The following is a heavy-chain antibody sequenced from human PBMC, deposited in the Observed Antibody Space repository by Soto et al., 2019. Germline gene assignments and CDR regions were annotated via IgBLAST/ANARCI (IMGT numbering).Heavy chain of an antibody. V-gene: IGHV3-23*01. D-gene: IGHD3-22*01. CDR2: ISGSGGST. CDR3: AKGDYDSSGYYYYIDAFDI. J-gene: IGHJ3*02. CDR1: GFTFSSYA. Sequence: GGSLRLSCAASGFTFSSYAMSWVRQAPGKGLEWVSAISGSGGSTYYADSVKGRFTISRDNSKNTLYLQMNSLRAEDTAVYYCAKGDYDSSGYYYYIDAFDIWGQGTMVTVSS.